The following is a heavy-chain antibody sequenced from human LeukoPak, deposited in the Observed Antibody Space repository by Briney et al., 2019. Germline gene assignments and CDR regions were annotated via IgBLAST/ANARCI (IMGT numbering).Heavy chain of an antibody. CDR3: AKDRSSSFSGFLEY. CDR1: GFTFSSYA. D-gene: IGHD6-6*01. CDR2: GCYSGSST. V-gene: IGHV3-23*01. Sequence: PGGSLRLSCAASGFTFSSYAMNWVCQAPAKGQEWVSAGCYSGSSTYYANSVKGRFAISRENSKNTPYPQMNSLRGEDTAVYYCAKDRSSSFSGFLEYWGQGTLVT. J-gene: IGHJ4*02.